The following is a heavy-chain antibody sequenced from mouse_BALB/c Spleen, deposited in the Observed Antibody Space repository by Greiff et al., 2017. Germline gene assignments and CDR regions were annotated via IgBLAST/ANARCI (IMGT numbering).Heavy chain of an antibody. Sequence: DVMLVESGGGLVKPGGSLKLSCAASGFTFSSYTMSWVRQTPEKRLEWVATISSGGGNTYYPDSVKGRFTISRDNAKNNLYLQMSSLRSEDTALYYCARGAYYRYDGYYFDYWGQGTTLTVSS. D-gene: IGHD2-14*01. CDR3: ARGAYYRYDGYYFDY. J-gene: IGHJ2*01. CDR2: ISSGGGNT. CDR1: GFTFSSYT. V-gene: IGHV5-9*03.